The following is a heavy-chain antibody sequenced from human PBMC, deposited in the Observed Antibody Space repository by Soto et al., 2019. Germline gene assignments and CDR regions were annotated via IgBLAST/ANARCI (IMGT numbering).Heavy chain of an antibody. D-gene: IGHD1-7*01. CDR3: ATSEGPLGYNWNYSPLDY. V-gene: IGHV1-24*01. Sequence: GASVKVSCKVSGYTLTELSMHWVRQAPGKGLEWMGGFDPEDGGTIYAQKFQGRVTMTEDTSTDTAYMELSSLRSEDTAVYYCATSEGPLGYNWNYSPLDYWGQGTLVTVSS. CDR1: GYTLTELS. J-gene: IGHJ4*02. CDR2: FDPEDGGT.